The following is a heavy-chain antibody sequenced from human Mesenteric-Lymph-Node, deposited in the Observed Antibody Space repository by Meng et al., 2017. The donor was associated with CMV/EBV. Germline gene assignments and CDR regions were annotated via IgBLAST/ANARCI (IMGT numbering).Heavy chain of an antibody. CDR2: INPNTGGT. CDR3: ARGASPYYFDY. J-gene: IGHJ4*02. V-gene: IGHV1-2*06. CDR1: GYTCTAYD. Sequence: SCKASGYTCTAYDLHWVRQAPGQGLEWMGRINPNTGGTNYAQKLQGRVTMTTDTSISTAYMDLNRLTSDDTAVYYCARGASPYYFDYWGQGTLVTVSS. D-gene: IGHD2-2*01.